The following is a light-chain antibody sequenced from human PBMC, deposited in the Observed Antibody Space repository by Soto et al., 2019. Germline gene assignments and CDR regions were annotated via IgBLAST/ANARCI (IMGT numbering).Light chain of an antibody. Sequence: DIVLTQSPGTLSLSPGERATLSCRASQIISSTYLGWYQQKPSQAPRLLNYGAFSRSTGIPERFSGSGSGTDFTLAISSLEPEDLAVYYCQHYDNSLYSFGRGTKLES. V-gene: IGKV3-20*01. CDR3: QHYDNSLYS. CDR1: QIISSTY. CDR2: GAF. J-gene: IGKJ2*01.